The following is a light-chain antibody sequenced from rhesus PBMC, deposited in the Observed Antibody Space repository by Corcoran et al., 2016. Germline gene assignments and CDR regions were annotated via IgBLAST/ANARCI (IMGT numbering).Light chain of an antibody. J-gene: IGKJ3*01. CDR1: QGIISY. V-gene: IGKV1-38*01. CDR3: QQRNTFPFT. CDR2: DAS. Sequence: DIQLTQSPSSLSASVGDRVTITCRSSQGIISYLAWYQQKSGKSPKLLFFDASSLQSGAPSRFSGCGSGIEFTLTISGLRPEDFATDYCQQRNTFPFTFGPGTKLDI.